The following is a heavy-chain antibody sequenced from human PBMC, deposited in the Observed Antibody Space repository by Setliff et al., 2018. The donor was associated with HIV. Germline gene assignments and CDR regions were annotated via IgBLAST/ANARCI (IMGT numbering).Heavy chain of an antibody. V-gene: IGHV4-59*08. CDR2: IYHSGST. J-gene: IGHJ3*02. D-gene: IGHD6-19*01. CDR3: ARHYPRSDDAFDI. Sequence: PSETLSLTCTVSGGSISSYYWSWIRQPPGKRLEWIGYIYHSGSTNYNPSLESRVTIPVDTSKNQFSLRLSSVTAADTAVYYCARHYPRSDDAFDIWGQGTMVTVSS. CDR1: GGSISSYY.